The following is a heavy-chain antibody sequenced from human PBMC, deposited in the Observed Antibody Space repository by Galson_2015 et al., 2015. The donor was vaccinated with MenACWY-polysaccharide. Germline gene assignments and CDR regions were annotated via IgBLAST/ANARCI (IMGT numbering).Heavy chain of an antibody. D-gene: IGHD3-3*01. CDR2: IRSSGTNT. CDR1: GFTFTSYA. V-gene: IGHV3-23*01. Sequence: SLRLSCAASGFTFTSYAMSWVRQAPGKGLVWVSAIRSSGTNTYYADSVKGRFTISRDNSKNTLYLQMNSLRAEDTAVYYCAKDSTDFRSVAGRFDHWGQGTLVTVSS. CDR3: AKDSTDFRSVAGRFDH. J-gene: IGHJ5*02.